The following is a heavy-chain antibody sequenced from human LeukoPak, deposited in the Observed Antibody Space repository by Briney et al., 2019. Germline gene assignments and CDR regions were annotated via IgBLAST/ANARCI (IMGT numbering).Heavy chain of an antibody. CDR1: GYTLTELS. D-gene: IGHD2-15*01. Sequence: ASVMASCKVSGYTLTELSMHWVRQAPGKGLEWMGGFDPEDGETIYAQKFQGRVTMTEDTSTDTAYMELSSLRSEDTAVYYCATISGGSSGWFDAWGQGTLVTVSS. CDR2: FDPEDGET. J-gene: IGHJ5*02. CDR3: ATISGGSSGWFDA. V-gene: IGHV1-24*01.